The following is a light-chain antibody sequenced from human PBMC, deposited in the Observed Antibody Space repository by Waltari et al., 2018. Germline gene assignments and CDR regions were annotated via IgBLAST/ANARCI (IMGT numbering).Light chain of an antibody. V-gene: IGLV2-8*01. CDR1: NNDIGSYNH. J-gene: IGLJ2*01. Sequence: QSALTQPPSASGSPGQSVTISCIGTNNDIGSYNHVSWYQQHPGKAPKFIIFEVNKRPSGVPDGFSGSKSGNTASLTVAGLQAEDEADYYCTSYGGDNNIVIFGGGTKLTVL. CDR3: TSYGGDNNIVI. CDR2: EVN.